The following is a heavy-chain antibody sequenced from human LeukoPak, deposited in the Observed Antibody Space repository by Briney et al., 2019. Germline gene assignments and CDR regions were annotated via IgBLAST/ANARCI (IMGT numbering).Heavy chain of an antibody. J-gene: IGHJ6*02. CDR1: GGSISISSDY. CDR3: ARQKWERLTYYYYGMDV. CDR2: IYYSGTT. V-gene: IGHV4-61*05. Sequence: SETLSLTCTVSGGSISISSDYWGWIRQPPGKGLEWIGDIYYSGTTNYNPSLKSRVTMSVDTSKNQFSLKLSSVTAADTAEYYCARQKWERLTYYYYGMDVWGQGTTVTVSS. D-gene: IGHD1-26*01.